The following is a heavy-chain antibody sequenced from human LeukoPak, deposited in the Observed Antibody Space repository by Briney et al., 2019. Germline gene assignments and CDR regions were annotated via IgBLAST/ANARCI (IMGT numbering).Heavy chain of an antibody. D-gene: IGHD4-17*01. CDR3: ARWRAVTSYYFDY. CDR2: IYYSGST. CDR1: GGSISSRSYY. Sequence: SETLSLTCTVSGGSISSRSYYWGWIRQPPGKGLEWIGNIYYSGSTYYNPSLKSRVTISVDTSKNQFSLKLSSVTAADTAVYYCARWRAVTSYYFDYWGQGTLVTVSS. J-gene: IGHJ4*02. V-gene: IGHV4-39*07.